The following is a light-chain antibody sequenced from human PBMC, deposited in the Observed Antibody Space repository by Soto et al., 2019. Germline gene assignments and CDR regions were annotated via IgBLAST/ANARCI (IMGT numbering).Light chain of an antibody. CDR3: HQYNNWPRT. V-gene: IGKV3-11*01. Sequence: EIVLTQSPVTLSLSPGERATLSCRASQSVTNSLAWYQQKPGQAPRLLVYDASNRATGIPTRSSGSGSGTDFTLTISNLEPEDFAVYFCHQYNNWPRTFGQGTRLEIK. J-gene: IGKJ5*01. CDR2: DAS. CDR1: QSVTNS.